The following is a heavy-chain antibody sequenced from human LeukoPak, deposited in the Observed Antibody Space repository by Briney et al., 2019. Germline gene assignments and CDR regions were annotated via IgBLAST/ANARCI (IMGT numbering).Heavy chain of an antibody. Sequence: SQTLSLTCAISGDSVSSNSAAWNWIRQSPSRGLEWLGRTYYRSKWYNDYAVSVKSRMSFNSDTSKNQFSLHLNSVTPEDTAVYYCARGPLLAALAFDIWGQGTMVTVSS. CDR1: GDSVSSNSAA. J-gene: IGHJ3*02. V-gene: IGHV6-1*01. D-gene: IGHD1-26*01. CDR2: TYYRSKWYN. CDR3: ARGPLLAALAFDI.